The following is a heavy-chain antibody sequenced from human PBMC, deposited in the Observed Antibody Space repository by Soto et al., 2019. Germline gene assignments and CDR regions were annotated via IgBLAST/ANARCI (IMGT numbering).Heavy chain of an antibody. CDR1: GFSFSTYS. V-gene: IGHV3-21*01. D-gene: IGHD1-1*01. J-gene: IGHJ6*02. CDR3: ARSTSLGGMDV. CDR2: IRRSGDYT. Sequence: EVQLVESGGGLVMPGGSLRLSCIASGFSFSTYSMNWVRQAPGQGLEWVSSIRRSGDYTYYADSLKGRFTISRDNAKNSLSLQMISLRAEDTAVYYCARSTSLGGMDVWGQGTTVTGSS.